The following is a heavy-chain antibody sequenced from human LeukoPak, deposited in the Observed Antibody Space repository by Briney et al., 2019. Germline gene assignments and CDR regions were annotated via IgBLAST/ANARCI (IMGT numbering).Heavy chain of an antibody. J-gene: IGHJ4*02. CDR2: INQDGSEK. V-gene: IGHV3-7*01. CDR1: GLIFRGYW. D-gene: IGHD5-24*01. Sequence: GGSLRLSCAVSGLIFRGYWMSWVRQAPGKGLEWVANINQDGSEKYFVDSVKGRFTISRDNAKNSLHLQMNTLRAEDTAVYYCARERDGRFFDYWGQGTLVTVSS. CDR3: ARERDGRFFDY.